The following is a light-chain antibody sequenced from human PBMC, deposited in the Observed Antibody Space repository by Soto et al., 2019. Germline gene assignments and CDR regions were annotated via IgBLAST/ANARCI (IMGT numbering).Light chain of an antibody. J-gene: IGKJ1*01. CDR1: QSISSW. Sequence: DIQMTQSPSTLSASVGDRVTITCRASQSISSWLAWYQQKPGKAPKLLILDASSLESGVPSRFSGSGSGTEFTLTISSLQPDDFATYYCQQYNSYRTFGQGTKVEIK. V-gene: IGKV1-5*01. CDR2: DAS. CDR3: QQYNSYRT.